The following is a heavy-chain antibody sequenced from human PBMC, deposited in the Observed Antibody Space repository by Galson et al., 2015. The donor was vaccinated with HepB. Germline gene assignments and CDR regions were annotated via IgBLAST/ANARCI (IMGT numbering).Heavy chain of an antibody. D-gene: IGHD3-10*01. V-gene: IGHV1-8*01. Sequence: SVKVSCKASGYTFTSYDINWVRQATGQGLEWMGWMNPNSGNTGYAQKFQGRVTMTRNTSISTAYMELSSLRSEDTAVYYCARAGGSGRWGYYYYYMDVWGEGTTVTVSS. CDR1: GYTFTSYD. J-gene: IGHJ6*03. CDR2: MNPNSGNT. CDR3: ARAGGSGRWGYYYYYMDV.